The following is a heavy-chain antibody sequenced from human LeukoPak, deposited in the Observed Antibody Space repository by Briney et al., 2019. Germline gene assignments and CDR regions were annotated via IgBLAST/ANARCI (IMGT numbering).Heavy chain of an antibody. V-gene: IGHV7-4-1*02. J-gene: IGHJ4*02. CDR1: GYTFTSYA. CDR2: INTNTGNP. D-gene: IGHD6-6*01. Sequence: ASVKVSCKASGYTFTSYAMNWVRQAPGQGLEGMGWINTNTGNPTYAQGFTGRFVFSLDTSVSTAYLQISSLKAGDTAVYYCARGGHGRIAARPDFDYWGQGTLVTVSS. CDR3: ARGGHGRIAARPDFDY.